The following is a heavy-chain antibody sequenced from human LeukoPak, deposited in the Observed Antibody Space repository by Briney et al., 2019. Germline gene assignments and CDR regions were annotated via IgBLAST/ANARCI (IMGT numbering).Heavy chain of an antibody. CDR1: GFTFSSYA. J-gene: IGHJ6*02. D-gene: IGHD2-15*01. CDR2: ISTSGDFT. Sequence: GGSLRLSCATSGFTFSSYAMNWVRQAPGKGLECVPFISTSGDFTYYAASVKGRFTVSRDNSKNTLYLQMNSLRADDTAVYYCAGCSGGSCYSRGKYGVDVWGQGTTVIVSS. V-gene: IGHV3-23*01. CDR3: AGCSGGSCYSRGKYGVDV.